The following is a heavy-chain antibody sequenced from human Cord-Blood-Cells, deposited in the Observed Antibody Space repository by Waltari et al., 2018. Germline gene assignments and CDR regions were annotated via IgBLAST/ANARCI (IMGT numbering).Heavy chain of an antibody. CDR3: ARARRDGYNPLDY. CDR2: IYYSGST. CDR1: GGPTRSGGFY. D-gene: IGHD5-12*01. J-gene: IGHJ4*02. Sequence: QVQLQESGPGLVKPSQTLYLTCTVSGGPTRSGGFYWSGLRQHPGKGLEWRGYIYYSGSTYYNPSLKSRVTISVDTSKNQFSLKLSSVTAADTAVYYCARARRDGYNPLDYWGQGTLVTVSS. V-gene: IGHV4-31*03.